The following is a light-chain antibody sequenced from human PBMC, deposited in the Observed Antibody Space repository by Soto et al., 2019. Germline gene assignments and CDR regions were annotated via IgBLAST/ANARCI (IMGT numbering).Light chain of an antibody. CDR2: AAT. CDR1: QDINNN. V-gene: IGKV1-27*01. CDR3: QKYNGDFLT. Sequence: DIQMTQSPSSLSASVGDRVTITCRASQDINNNLAWYQQKPGEVPKLLIYAATTLHSGVPSRFSGSGSGTEFTLTISSLRPEDFATYYCQKYNGDFLTFGGGTKVEIK. J-gene: IGKJ4*01.